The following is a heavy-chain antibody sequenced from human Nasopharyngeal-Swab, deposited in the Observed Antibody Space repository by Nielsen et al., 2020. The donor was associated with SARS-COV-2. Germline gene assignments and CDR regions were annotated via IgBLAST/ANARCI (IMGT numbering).Heavy chain of an antibody. J-gene: IGHJ6*02. CDR2: IYYSGST. Sequence: SETLSLTCTVSGGSISSSSYYWGWIRQPPGKGLEWIVSIYYSGSTYYNPSLKSRVTISVDTSKNQFSLKLSSVTAADTAVYYCARQRGDLRLGFYYYYGMDVWGQGTTVTVSS. CDR1: GGSISSSSYY. V-gene: IGHV4-39*01. D-gene: IGHD2-21*01. CDR3: ARQRGDLRLGFYYYYGMDV.